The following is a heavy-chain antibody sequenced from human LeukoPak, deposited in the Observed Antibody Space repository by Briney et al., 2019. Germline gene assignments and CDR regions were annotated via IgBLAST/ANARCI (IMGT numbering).Heavy chain of an antibody. CDR3: ARAPPYDYVWGSYRYSYVRSYFDY. D-gene: IGHD3-16*02. Sequence: TTSETLSLTCTVSGGSISSGDYYWSWIRQPPGKGLEWIGYIYYSGSTYYNPSLKSRVTISVDTSKDQFSLKLSSVTAADTAVYYCARAPPYDYVWGSYRYSYVRSYFDYWGQGTLVTVSS. J-gene: IGHJ4*02. V-gene: IGHV4-30-4*01. CDR1: GGSISSGDYY. CDR2: IYYSGST.